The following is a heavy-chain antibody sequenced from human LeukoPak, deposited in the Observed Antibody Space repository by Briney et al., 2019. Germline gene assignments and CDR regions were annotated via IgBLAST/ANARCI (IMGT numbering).Heavy chain of an antibody. CDR3: VKVGEDYYDSSGYYRY. J-gene: IGHJ4*02. CDR2: ISGSGGST. CDR1: GFTFSSYA. D-gene: IGHD3-22*01. Sequence: GGSLRLSCAASGFTFSSYAMSWVRQAPGKGLEWVSAISGSGGSTYYADSVKGRFTISRDNSKNTLYLQMSSLRAEDTAVYYCVKVGEDYYDSSGYYRYWGQGTLVTVSS. V-gene: IGHV3-23*01.